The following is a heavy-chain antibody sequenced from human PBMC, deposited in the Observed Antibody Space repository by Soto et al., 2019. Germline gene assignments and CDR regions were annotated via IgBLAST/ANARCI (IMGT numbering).Heavy chain of an antibody. V-gene: IGHV4-34*01. Sequence: PSETLSLTCAVYGGSFSGYYWSWIRQPPGKGLEWIGEINHSGSTNYNPSLKSRVTISVDTSKNQFSLKLSSVTAADTAVYYCARGPPSPRFGPMVRGVIKPRFDYWGQGTLVTVSS. D-gene: IGHD3-10*01. CDR1: GGSFSGYY. CDR3: ARGPPSPRFGPMVRGVIKPRFDY. CDR2: INHSGST. J-gene: IGHJ4*02.